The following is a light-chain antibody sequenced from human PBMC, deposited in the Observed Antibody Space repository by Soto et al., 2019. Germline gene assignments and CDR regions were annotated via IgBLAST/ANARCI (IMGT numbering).Light chain of an antibody. CDR1: NIAGKS. CDR2: NDG. V-gene: IGLV3-21*04. CDR3: QVWGSNADPHVL. J-gene: IGLJ2*01. Sequence: SYELTQPPSVSVAPGKTARITCGGDNIAGKSVHWYQLKPGQAPVLIMYNDGDRPSGIPERFSGSNSGNTATLTVSWVEAGDEADYYCQVWGSNADPHVLFGGGTKLTVL.